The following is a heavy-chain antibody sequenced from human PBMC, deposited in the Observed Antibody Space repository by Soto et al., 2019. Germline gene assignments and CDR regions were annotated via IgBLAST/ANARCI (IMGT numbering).Heavy chain of an antibody. V-gene: IGHV4-30-2*01. J-gene: IGHJ4*02. D-gene: IGHD3-10*01. CDR3: APGARLPRYS. Sequence: QLQLQESGSGLVKPSQTLSLTCAVSGGSISSGGYSWSWIRQPPGKGLEWIGYIYHSGSTYYNPSLKRRVTISVHRSKIQCPLKLSSVTAADTAVYYCAPGARLPRYSWGQGTLVTVSS. CDR1: GGSISSGGYS. CDR2: IYHSGST.